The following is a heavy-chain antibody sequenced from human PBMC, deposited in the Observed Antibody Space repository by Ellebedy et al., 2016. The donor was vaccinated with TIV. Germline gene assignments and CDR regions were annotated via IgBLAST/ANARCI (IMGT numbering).Heavy chain of an antibody. CDR3: AKSYSNSPNFYYHHGLDV. D-gene: IGHD4-11*01. CDR2: INQDGSEK. CDR1: GFTFSSYT. Sequence: PGGSLRLSCAASGFTFSSYTTMSWVRQVPGKGLEWVANINQDGSEKNYVDSVKGRFTISRDNAKNSLYLQMNSLRAEDTAVYKCAKSYSNSPNFYYHHGLDVWGQGTTVTVSS. J-gene: IGHJ6*02. V-gene: IGHV3-7*01.